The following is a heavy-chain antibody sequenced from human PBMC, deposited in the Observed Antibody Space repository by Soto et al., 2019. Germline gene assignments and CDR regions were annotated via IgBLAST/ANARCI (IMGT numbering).Heavy chain of an antibody. J-gene: IGHJ4*02. CDR3: AKETYSGPLDY. D-gene: IGHD2-15*01. Sequence: QVQLVESGGGVVQPGRSLRLSCAASGFTFSSYGMYWVRQAPGKGLEWVAVISYDGSNKYYADSVKGRFTISRDNSKNTRYLQMNSLRAEDTAVYYCAKETYSGPLDYWGQGTLVTVSS. CDR1: GFTFSSYG. V-gene: IGHV3-30*18. CDR2: ISYDGSNK.